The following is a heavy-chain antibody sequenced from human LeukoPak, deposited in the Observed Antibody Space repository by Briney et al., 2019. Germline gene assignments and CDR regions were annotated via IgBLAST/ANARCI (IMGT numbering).Heavy chain of an antibody. Sequence: GGSLRLSCAASGFAFSGYGMHWVRQAPGKGLEWVAVMSYDGSNKYYADSVKGRFTISRDNSKNTLYLQMNGLSAEDTAVYYCAKAAVVTSYYYYGMDVWGQGTRSPSP. CDR3: AKAAVVTSYYYYGMDV. D-gene: IGHD2-15*01. CDR2: MSYDGSNK. CDR1: GFAFSGYG. V-gene: IGHV3-30*18. J-gene: IGHJ6*02.